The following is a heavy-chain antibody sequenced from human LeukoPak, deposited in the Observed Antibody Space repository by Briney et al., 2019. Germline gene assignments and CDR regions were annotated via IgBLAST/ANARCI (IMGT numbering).Heavy chain of an antibody. V-gene: IGHV3-11*01. CDR2: ISSSGSTI. CDR1: GFTFSDYY. Sequence: GGSLRLSCAASGFTFSDYYMSWIRQAPGKGLEWVSYISSSGSTIYYADSVKGRFTISRDNAKNSLYLQMNSLRAEKAAVYNCAKDPRITISGVATSFDYWGQGTLVTVSS. J-gene: IGHJ4*02. CDR3: AKDPRITISGVATSFDY. D-gene: IGHD3-3*01.